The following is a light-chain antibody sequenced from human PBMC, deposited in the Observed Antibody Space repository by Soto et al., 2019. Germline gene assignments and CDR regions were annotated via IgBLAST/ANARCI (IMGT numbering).Light chain of an antibody. J-gene: IGKJ3*01. CDR2: GTS. Sequence: EIVLTQSPGTLSLSPGERATLSCRASQNVNSNFLAWYQQKPGQGPRLLIYGTSGRPTGIPDRFSGSGSGTDFTLTISRLEPEDFAVYYCQHYGSSLIFSFGPGTKVEIK. CDR3: QHYGSSLIFS. V-gene: IGKV3-20*01. CDR1: QNVNSNF.